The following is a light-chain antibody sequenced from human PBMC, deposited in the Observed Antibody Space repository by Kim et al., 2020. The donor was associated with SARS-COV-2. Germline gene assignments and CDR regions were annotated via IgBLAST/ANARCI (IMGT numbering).Light chain of an antibody. J-gene: IGLJ7*01. CDR3: CSYAGSRNV. CDR2: EVT. CDR1: SSDVGNYNL. V-gene: IGLV2-23*02. Sequence: PGQSITTSCTGTSSDVGNYNLVSWYQQPPGKAPKLMIYEVTKRPSGVSNRFSGSKSGNTASLTISGLQAEDEADYYCCSYAGSRNVFGGGTQLTVL.